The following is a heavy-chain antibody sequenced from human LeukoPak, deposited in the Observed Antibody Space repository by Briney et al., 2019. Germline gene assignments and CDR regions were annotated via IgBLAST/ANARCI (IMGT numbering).Heavy chain of an antibody. CDR2: IYISRST. J-gene: IGHJ3*02. V-gene: IGHV4-4*07. CDR3: ARIWRGAFDI. Sequence: SETLSLTCTVSAGSISTYYWSWIRQPAGKGLEWLGRIYISRSTNYNPSLKSRVTMSVDTSKNQFSLNLSSVTAADTAVYYCARIWRGAFDIWGQGTMVTVSS. CDR1: AGSISTYY. D-gene: IGHD3-10*01.